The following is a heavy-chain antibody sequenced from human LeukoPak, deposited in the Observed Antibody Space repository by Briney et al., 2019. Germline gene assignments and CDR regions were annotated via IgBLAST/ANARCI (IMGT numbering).Heavy chain of an antibody. CDR1: GYTFTGYY. CDR3: ARGGVTYYYGSGRGDY. J-gene: IGHJ4*02. Sequence: GASVKVSCKASGYTFTGYYMHWVRQAPGQGLEWMGWINPNSGGTNYAQKFQGRVTMTRDTSISTAYMELSRLRSDDTAVYYCARGGVTYYYGSGRGDYWGQGTLVTVSS. V-gene: IGHV1-2*02. CDR2: INPNSGGT. D-gene: IGHD3-10*01.